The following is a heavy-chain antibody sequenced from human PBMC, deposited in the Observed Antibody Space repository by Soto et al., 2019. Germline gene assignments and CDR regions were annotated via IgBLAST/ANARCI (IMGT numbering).Heavy chain of an antibody. CDR1: GDSISRGGYY. CDR3: VRDGAGGYGLGWFDP. D-gene: IGHD2-15*01. Sequence: QVQLQESGPGLVKPSQTLSLTCTVSGDSISRGGYYYNSIRHLPGNGLEWIGYIYHSGRTNYNPSLKSRVIISLDTSKTQSYPELRSVTAAAPAVYYGVRDGAGGYGLGWFDPWGQVTLVTVSS. J-gene: IGHJ5*01. V-gene: IGHV4-31*03. CDR2: IYHSGRT.